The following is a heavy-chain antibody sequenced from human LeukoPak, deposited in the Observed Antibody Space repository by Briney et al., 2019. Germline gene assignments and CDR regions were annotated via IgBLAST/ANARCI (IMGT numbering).Heavy chain of an antibody. D-gene: IGHD3-22*01. Sequence: PGGSLRLSCAASGFTFSNYAMSWVRQAPGKGLEWVSAISATGGSTYYADSVKGRFTISRDNSKNTLYLQMNSLRAEDTAVYYCASSFVDYDSSGYSPFDYWGQGTLVTVSS. CDR3: ASSFVDYDSSGYSPFDY. V-gene: IGHV3-23*01. J-gene: IGHJ4*02. CDR1: GFTFSNYA. CDR2: ISATGGST.